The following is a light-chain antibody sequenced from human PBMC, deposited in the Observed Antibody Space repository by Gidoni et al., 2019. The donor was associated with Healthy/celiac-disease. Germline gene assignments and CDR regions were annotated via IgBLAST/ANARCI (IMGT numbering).Light chain of an antibody. CDR2: QDS. Sequence: SYDLTPPPSLSVAPGQTASITSSGDKLGDKYACWYQQKPGQPPVLVIYQDSKRPSGIPERFSGSNSGNTATLTISGTQAMDEADYYCQAWDSSTAVFGTGTKVTVL. V-gene: IGLV3-1*01. CDR1: KLGDKY. J-gene: IGLJ1*01. CDR3: QAWDSSTAV.